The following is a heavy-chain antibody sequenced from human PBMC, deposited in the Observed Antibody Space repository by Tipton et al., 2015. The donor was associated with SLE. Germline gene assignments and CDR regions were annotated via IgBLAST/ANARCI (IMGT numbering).Heavy chain of an antibody. CDR1: GYTFTNFG. J-gene: IGHJ6*02. Sequence: QVQLVQSGAEVKKPGASVQVSCKASGYTFTNFGISWVRQAPGQGLEWMGWISAYNGDTNYAQKLQGRISMTTDTSTSTAYMELRSLRSDDTAVYYCARPVYSSWKYYYYGMNVWGQGTTVTVSS. CDR2: ISAYNGDT. D-gene: IGHD6-13*01. V-gene: IGHV1-18*01. CDR3: ARPVYSSWKYYYYGMNV.